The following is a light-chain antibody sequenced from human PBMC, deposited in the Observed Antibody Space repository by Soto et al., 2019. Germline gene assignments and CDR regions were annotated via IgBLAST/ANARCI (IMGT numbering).Light chain of an antibody. V-gene: IGLV1-40*01. CDR1: SSNIGGGYD. J-gene: IGLJ2*01. CDR3: QSYDSTLIGSGVV. Sequence: QSVLTQPPSVSGAPGQRVTISCTGSSSNIGGGYDVHWYQQLPGTAPKLLIYATNNRPSGVPDRFSGSKSGTSASLSITGLQAEDEADYYCQSYDSTLIGSGVVFGGGTKLTVL. CDR2: ATN.